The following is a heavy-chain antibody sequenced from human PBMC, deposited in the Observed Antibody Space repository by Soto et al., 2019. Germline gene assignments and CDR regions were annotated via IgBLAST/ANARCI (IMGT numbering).Heavy chain of an antibody. CDR2: IYYSGST. Sequence: QVQLQESGPGLVKPSQTLSLTCTVSGGSISSGDYYWSWIRQPPGKGLEWIGYIYYSGSTYYNPSLKSRVTISVDTSKNQFSLEVSSVTAADTAVYYCARGIEPLDNYGIDGWGQGTTVTVSS. CDR3: ARGIEPLDNYGIDG. CDR1: GGSISSGDYY. D-gene: IGHD6-6*01. V-gene: IGHV4-30-4*01. J-gene: IGHJ6*02.